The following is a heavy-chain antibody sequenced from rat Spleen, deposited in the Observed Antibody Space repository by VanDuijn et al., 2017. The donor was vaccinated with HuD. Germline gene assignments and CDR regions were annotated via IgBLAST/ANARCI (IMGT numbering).Heavy chain of an antibody. Sequence: EVLLQESGPGLVRPSQSLSLTCSVTGSSITSNYWGWIRRFPGSKMEWLGYISYSGVTNYNPSLTSRISITRDTSKNQFFLKLHSVTTEDTAAYYCAGYYNTYAFAYWGQGTLVTVSS. V-gene: IGHV3-1*01. D-gene: IGHD1-10*01. CDR2: ISYSGVT. J-gene: IGHJ3*01. CDR1: GSSITSNY. CDR3: AGYYNTYAFAY.